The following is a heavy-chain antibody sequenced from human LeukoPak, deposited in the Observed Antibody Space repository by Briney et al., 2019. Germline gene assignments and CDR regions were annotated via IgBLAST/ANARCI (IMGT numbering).Heavy chain of an antibody. J-gene: IGHJ4*02. CDR2: IKSKTDGGTT. V-gene: IGHV3-15*01. CDR1: GFTFSNAW. D-gene: IGHD1-7*01. Sequence: PGGPLRLSCAASGFTFSNAWMSWVRQAPGKGLEWVGRIKSKTDGGTTDYAAPVKGRFTISRDDSKNTLYLQMNSLKTEDTAVYYCSTDGGNYPFGYWGQGTLVTVSS. CDR3: STDGGNYPFGY.